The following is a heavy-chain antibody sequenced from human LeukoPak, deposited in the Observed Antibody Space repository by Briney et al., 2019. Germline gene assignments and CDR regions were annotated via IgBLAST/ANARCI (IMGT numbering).Heavy chain of an antibody. D-gene: IGHD3-3*01. J-gene: IGHJ4*02. CDR1: IGSISSSKW. V-gene: IGHV4-4*02. CDR3: ATGRIFGVVTQYYFDY. CDR2: INHSGST. Sequence: PSETLSLTCSVSIGSISSSKWWSWVRQPPGKGLEWIGEINHSGSTNYNPSLKSRVTISVDTSKNQFSLKLSSVTAADTAVYYCATGRIFGVVTQYYFDYWGQGTLVTVSS.